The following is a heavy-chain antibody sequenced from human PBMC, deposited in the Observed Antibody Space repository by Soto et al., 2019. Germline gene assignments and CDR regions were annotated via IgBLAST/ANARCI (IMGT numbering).Heavy chain of an antibody. V-gene: IGHV4-31*03. J-gene: IGHJ4*02. CDR1: GGSISSGGYY. CDR3: ASLYYYGSGSHSPNFDY. Sequence: SETLSLTCTVSGGSISSGGYYWSWIRQHPGKGLEWIGYIYYSGSTYYNPSLKSRVTISVDTSKNQFSLKLSSVTAADTAVYYCASLYYYGSGSHSPNFDYWGQGILVTLSS. CDR2: IYYSGST. D-gene: IGHD3-10*01.